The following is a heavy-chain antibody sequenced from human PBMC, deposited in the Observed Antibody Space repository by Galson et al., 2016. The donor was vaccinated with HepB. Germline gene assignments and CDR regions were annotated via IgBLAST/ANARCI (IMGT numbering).Heavy chain of an antibody. J-gene: IGHJ6*03. D-gene: IGHD2-2*01. CDR3: ARDLMFTRNYYYYHYMDV. V-gene: IGHV3-53*01. CDR1: GFSVSNNY. CDR2: IYSGDYT. Sequence: SLRLSCAPSGFSVSNNYMNWVRQAPGKGLEWVSVIYSGDYTYYADSVKGRFTISRDISKNTLYLQMNRLRAEDTAVYYCARDLMFTRNYYYYHYMDVWGKGTTVTVSS.